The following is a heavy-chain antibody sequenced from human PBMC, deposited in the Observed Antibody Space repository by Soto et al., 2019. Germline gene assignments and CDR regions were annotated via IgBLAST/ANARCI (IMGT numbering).Heavy chain of an antibody. CDR1: GFTFSNSD. CDR2: IGTVGDA. Sequence: EVNLVESGGGLVQPGGSLRLSCAASGFTFSNSDMHWVRQSAGKGLEWLSGIGTVGDAYYPPSVRGRFTISRENAKNSLYLQMHGLRAEDTAVYFCARGPGAQLMDFDLWGRGTLVTVSS. CDR3: ARGPGAQLMDFDL. V-gene: IGHV3-13*01. D-gene: IGHD2-2*01. J-gene: IGHJ2*01.